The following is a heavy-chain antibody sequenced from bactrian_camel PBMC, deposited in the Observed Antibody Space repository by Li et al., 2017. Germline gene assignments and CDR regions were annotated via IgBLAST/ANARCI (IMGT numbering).Heavy chain of an antibody. Sequence: HVQLVESGGGLVQPGGSLRLSCAASGFSFSSHYMNWVRQAPGKGLEWVSSISGGSNTYYTDSVKGRFTIARDNTKNTVYLQMLSLKSEDTALYYCASGPWYTDEYKYWGQGTQVTVS. CDR3: ASGPWYTDEYKY. D-gene: IGHD6*01. CDR1: GFSFSSHY. CDR2: ISGGSNT. V-gene: IGHV3-2*01. J-gene: IGHJ4*01.